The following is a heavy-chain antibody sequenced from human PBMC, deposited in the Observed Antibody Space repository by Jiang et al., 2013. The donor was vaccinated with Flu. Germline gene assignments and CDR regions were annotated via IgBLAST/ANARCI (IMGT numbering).Heavy chain of an antibody. Sequence: GSGLVKPSETLSLTCTVSGGSINRSSFYWGWIRQPPGKGLEWIGGFYYSGSTYDNPSLKSRVTIPVDTSKNQFSLKLTSVTAADTAVYFCARQGYYLPYAFDIWGQGTMVT. D-gene: IGHD2-8*01. V-gene: IGHV4-39*01. CDR2: FYYSGST. CDR1: GGSINRSSFY. CDR3: ARQGYYLPYAFDI. J-gene: IGHJ3*02.